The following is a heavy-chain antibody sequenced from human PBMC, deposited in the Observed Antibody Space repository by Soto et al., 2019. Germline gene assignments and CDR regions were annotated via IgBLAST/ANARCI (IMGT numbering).Heavy chain of an antibody. CDR3: ARDRVLVPAASYYYGMDV. CDR2: IIPIFGTA. J-gene: IGHJ6*02. Sequence: QVQLVQSGAEVKKPGSSVKVSCKASGGTFSSYAISWVRQAPGQGLEWMGGIIPIFGTANYALKFQGRVTITADESTSIAYMELGSLRSEDTAVYYCARDRVLVPAASYYYGMDVWGQGTTVTVSS. V-gene: IGHV1-69*12. D-gene: IGHD2-2*01. CDR1: GGTFSSYA.